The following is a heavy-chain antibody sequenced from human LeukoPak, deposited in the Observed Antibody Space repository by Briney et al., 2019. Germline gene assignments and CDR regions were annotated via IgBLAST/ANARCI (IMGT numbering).Heavy chain of an antibody. CDR1: GFNFGEYA. CDR3: TREVERGGSYCGGDY. CDR2: ITTKASGGTP. D-gene: IGHD1-26*01. J-gene: IGHJ4*02. V-gene: IGHV3-49*04. Sequence: GGSLRRSCAGSGFNFGEYAVNWVRQAPGKGLEWVGLITTKASGGTPEYAASVRGRFSISRDDSKNIAYLQLNNLKSEDTAMYFCTREVERGGSYCGGDYWGQGTLVTVSS.